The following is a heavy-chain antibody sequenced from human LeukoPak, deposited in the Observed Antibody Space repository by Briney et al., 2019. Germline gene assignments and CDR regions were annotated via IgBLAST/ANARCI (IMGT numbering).Heavy chain of an antibody. CDR2: INQDGRQK. J-gene: IGHJ3*01. CDR3: ARDQEQLNL. D-gene: IGHD6-19*01. V-gene: IGHV3-7*04. Sequence: GGSLRLSCAASGITFRSFYMSWVRQAPGKGLEWVANINQDGRQKNYVDSVKGRFTISRDNAKNSLYLEMNSPRSEDTAVYYCARDQEQLNLWGQGTMVTVSS. CDR1: GITFRSFY.